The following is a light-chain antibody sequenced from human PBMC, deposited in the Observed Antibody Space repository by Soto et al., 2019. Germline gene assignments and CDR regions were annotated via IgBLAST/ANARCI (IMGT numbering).Light chain of an antibody. V-gene: IGLV2-14*01. CDR3: RSYTSSSTLV. CDR2: GVN. J-gene: IGLJ2*01. CDR1: SSDVGGYKY. Sequence: QSVLTQPASVSGSPGQSITISCTGTSSDVGGYKYVSWYQHHPGKAPKLVMYGVNDRPSGVSNRFSGGKSGNTAPLTISGLQVEDEGDYYCRSYTSSSTLVFGGGTKVTV.